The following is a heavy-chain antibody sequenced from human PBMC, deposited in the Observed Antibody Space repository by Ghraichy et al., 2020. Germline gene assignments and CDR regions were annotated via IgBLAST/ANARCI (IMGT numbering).Heavy chain of an antibody. J-gene: IGHJ4*02. CDR2: ISSSGSTI. V-gene: IGHV3-48*03. CDR3: ARDQGDSSGWGYFDY. CDR1: GFTFSSYE. D-gene: IGHD6-19*01. Sequence: GGSLRLSCAASGFTFSSYEMNWVRQAPGKGLEWVSYISSSGSTIYYADSVKGRFTISRDNAKNSLYLQMNSLRAEDTAVYYCARDQGDSSGWGYFDYWGQGTLVTVSS.